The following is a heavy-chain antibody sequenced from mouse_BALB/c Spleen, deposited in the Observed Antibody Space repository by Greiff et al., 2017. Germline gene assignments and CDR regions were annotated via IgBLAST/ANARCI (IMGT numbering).Heavy chain of an antibody. D-gene: IGHD2-2*01. CDR3: AREAGLRRGLAY. V-gene: IGHV2-9*02. J-gene: IGHJ3*01. Sequence: VKLVESGPGLVAPSQSLSITCTVSGFSLTSYGVHWVRQPPGKGLEWLGVIWAGGSTNYNSALMSRLSISKDNSKSQVFLKMNSLQTDDTAMYYCAREAGLRRGLAYWGQGTLVTVSA. CDR1: GFSLTSYG. CDR2: IWAGGST.